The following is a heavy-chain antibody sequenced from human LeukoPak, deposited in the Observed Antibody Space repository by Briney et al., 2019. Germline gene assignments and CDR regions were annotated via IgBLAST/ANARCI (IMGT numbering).Heavy chain of an antibody. CDR1: GFSVRTNY. Sequence: TGGSLRLSCAASGFSVRTNYMSWVRQAPGKGLEWVSSISSSTNYIYYADSVKGRFTISRDNAKNSLYLQMNSLRAEDTAVYYCARVTTSDAFDIWGQGTMVTVSS. D-gene: IGHD1-14*01. J-gene: IGHJ3*02. V-gene: IGHV3-21*01. CDR2: ISSSTNYI. CDR3: ARVTTSDAFDI.